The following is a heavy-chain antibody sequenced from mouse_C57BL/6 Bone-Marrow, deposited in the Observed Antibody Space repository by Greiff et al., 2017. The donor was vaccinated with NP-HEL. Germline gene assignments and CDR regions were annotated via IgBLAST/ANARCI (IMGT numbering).Heavy chain of an antibody. J-gene: IGHJ3*01. CDR1: GYTLTTYW. D-gene: IGHD1-1*01. CDR2: IDPSDSYT. Sequence: QVQLQQPGAELVKPGASVKLSCKASGYTLTTYWMQWVKQRPGQGLEWIGEIDPSDSYTNYNQKFKGKATLTVDTSSSTANMQLSSLTSEDSAVYYCARKAYYGRSYEFAYWGQGTLVTVSA. CDR3: ARKAYYGRSYEFAY. V-gene: IGHV1-50*01.